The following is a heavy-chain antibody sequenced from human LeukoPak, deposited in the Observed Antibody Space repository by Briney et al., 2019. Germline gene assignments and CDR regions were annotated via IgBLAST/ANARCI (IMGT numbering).Heavy chain of an antibody. CDR1: GFTLGYYG. Sequence: GGSLRLSCAASGFTLGYYGMSWVRQAPGKGLEWVSGINWNGGSTGYADSVEGRFTISRDNAKNSQYLQMNSLRVEDTALYYCARDTYYYGSGSGIFDYWGQGTLVTVSS. J-gene: IGHJ4*02. CDR2: INWNGGST. D-gene: IGHD3-10*01. V-gene: IGHV3-20*04. CDR3: ARDTYYYGSGSGIFDY.